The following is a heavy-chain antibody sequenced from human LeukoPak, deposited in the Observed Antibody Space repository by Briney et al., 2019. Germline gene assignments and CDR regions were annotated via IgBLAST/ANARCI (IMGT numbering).Heavy chain of an antibody. CDR1: GYTFTGYY. CDR2: IHTDSGST. V-gene: IGHV1-2*02. D-gene: IGHD2-15*01. CDR3: ARSGGWEVQFGL. Sequence: GASLKVSCNASGYTFTGYYMHWVRQAPGQGLEWMSCIHTDSGSTNYAQKLQGRVTMTRDTSISTAYMEQSRLRSDDTAVYYCARSGGWEVQFGLWGRGTLASVSS. J-gene: IGHJ4*02.